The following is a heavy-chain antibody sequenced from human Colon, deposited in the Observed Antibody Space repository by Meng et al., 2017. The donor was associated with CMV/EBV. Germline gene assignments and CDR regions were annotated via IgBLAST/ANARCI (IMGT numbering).Heavy chain of an antibody. CDR3: ASQGPTDYDFWSGQNWFDP. D-gene: IGHD3-3*01. Sequence: FTGYYMHWVQQAPGQGLEWMGWINPNSGGTNYAQKFQGRVTMTRDTSISTAYMELSRLRSDDTAVYYCASQGPTDYDFWSGQNWFDPWGQGTLVTVS. CDR2: INPNSGGT. J-gene: IGHJ5*02. CDR1: FTGYY. V-gene: IGHV1-2*02.